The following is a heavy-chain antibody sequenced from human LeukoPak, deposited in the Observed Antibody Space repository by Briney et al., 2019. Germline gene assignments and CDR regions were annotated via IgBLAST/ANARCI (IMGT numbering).Heavy chain of an antibody. Sequence: ASVKVSCTASGYTFTGYYMHWVRQAPGQGLEWMGWINPNSGGTNYAQKFQGRVTMTRDTSISTAYMELSRLRSDDTAVYYCARGFGELFGTAMDVWGQGTTVTVSS. D-gene: IGHD3-10*01. V-gene: IGHV1-2*02. J-gene: IGHJ6*02. CDR2: INPNSGGT. CDR1: GYTFTGYY. CDR3: ARGFGELFGTAMDV.